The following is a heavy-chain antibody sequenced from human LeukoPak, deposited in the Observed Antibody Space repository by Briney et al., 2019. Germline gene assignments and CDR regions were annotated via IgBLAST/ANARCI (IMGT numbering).Heavy chain of an antibody. Sequence: SETLSLTCTVSGYSISSGYYWGWIRQPPGEGLEWIGSIYHSGSTYYNPSLKSRVTISVDTSKNQFSLKLSSVTAADTAVYYCARDSATVVTPRDWYFDLWGRGTLVTVSS. CDR3: ARDSATVVTPRDWYFDL. D-gene: IGHD4-23*01. CDR2: IYHSGST. CDR1: GYSISSGYY. V-gene: IGHV4-38-2*02. J-gene: IGHJ2*01.